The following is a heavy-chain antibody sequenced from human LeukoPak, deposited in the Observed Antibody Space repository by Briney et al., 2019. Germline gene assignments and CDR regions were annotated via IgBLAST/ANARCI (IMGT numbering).Heavy chain of an antibody. V-gene: IGHV4-34*01. Sequence: SETLSLTCAVYGGSFSGYYWSWIRQPPGKGLEWIGEINHSGSTNYNPSLKSRVTISVDTSKNQFSLKLSSVTAADTAVYYCARKGPLIRGVDFDYWGQGTLVTVSS. CDR1: GGSFSGYY. D-gene: IGHD3-10*01. J-gene: IGHJ4*02. CDR3: ARKGPLIRGVDFDY. CDR2: INHSGST.